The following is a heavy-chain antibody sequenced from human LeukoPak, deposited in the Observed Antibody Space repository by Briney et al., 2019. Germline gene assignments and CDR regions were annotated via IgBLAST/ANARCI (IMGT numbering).Heavy chain of an antibody. J-gene: IGHJ4*02. Sequence: ASVKVSCKASGGTFSSYAISWVRQAPGQGLEWMGRIIPILGIANYAQKFQGRVTITADKSTSTAYMELSSLRSEDTAVYYCARDPPKHSETYYYDSSFDYWGQGTLVTVSS. D-gene: IGHD3-22*01. CDR2: IIPILGIA. CDR3: ARDPPKHSETYYYDSSFDY. CDR1: GGTFSSYA. V-gene: IGHV1-69*04.